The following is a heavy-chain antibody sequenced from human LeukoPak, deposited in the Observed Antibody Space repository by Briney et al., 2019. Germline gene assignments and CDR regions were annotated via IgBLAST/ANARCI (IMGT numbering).Heavy chain of an antibody. D-gene: IGHD6-13*01. CDR3: AKDLSDSSRVPGDY. CDR2: ISGSGGST. Sequence: GGSLRLSCAASGFTFSSYVMSWVRQAPGKGLEWVSSISGSGGSTFYADSVKGRFTISRDNSKNTLYLQMNSLRAEDTAVYYCAKDLSDSSRVPGDYWGQGTLVTVSS. CDR1: GFTFSSYV. V-gene: IGHV3-23*01. J-gene: IGHJ4*02.